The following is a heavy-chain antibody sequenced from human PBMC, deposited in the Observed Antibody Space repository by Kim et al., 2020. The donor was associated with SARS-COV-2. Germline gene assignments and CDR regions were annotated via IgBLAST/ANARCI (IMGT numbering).Heavy chain of an antibody. CDR3: AKVFQYGSGDMPHYFDY. Sequence: GGSLRLSCAASGFTFSSFAMTWVRQLPGKGLEWVSVINGDGGLTFYADSVKGRFTISRDNSKNTLDLQRNSLRADDTAVSYCAKVFQYGSGDMPHYFDYWGQGTLVTVAS. J-gene: IGHJ4*02. CDR2: INGDGGLT. D-gene: IGHD3-10*01. V-gene: IGHV3-23*01. CDR1: GFTFSSFA.